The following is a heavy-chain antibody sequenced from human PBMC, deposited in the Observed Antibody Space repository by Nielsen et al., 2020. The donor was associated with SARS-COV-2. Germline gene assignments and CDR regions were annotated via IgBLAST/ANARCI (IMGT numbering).Heavy chain of an antibody. D-gene: IGHD3-3*01. Sequence: WIRQPPGKGLEWVAVISYDGSNKYYADSVKGRFTISRDNSKNPLYLQMNSLRAEDTAVYYCARDPMRLRFLEWLSDGMDVWGQGTTVTVSS. V-gene: IGHV3-30*04. J-gene: IGHJ6*02. CDR2: ISYDGSNK. CDR3: ARDPMRLRFLEWLSDGMDV.